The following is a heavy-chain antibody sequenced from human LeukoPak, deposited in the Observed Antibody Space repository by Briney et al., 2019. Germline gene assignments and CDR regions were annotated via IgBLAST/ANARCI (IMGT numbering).Heavy chain of an antibody. V-gene: IGHV3-48*01. J-gene: IGHJ4*02. CDR2: IRSSSRGTI. D-gene: IGHD7-27*01. Sequence: PGGSLRLSWAASGFTFSDYSLNWVRQAPGKGREGVSYIRSSSRGTIYYADSVKGRFTISRDNAKNSLYLQMNSLRAEDTAVYYCARDHNWGFDYWGQGTLVTVSS. CDR3: ARDHNWGFDY. CDR1: GFTFSDYS.